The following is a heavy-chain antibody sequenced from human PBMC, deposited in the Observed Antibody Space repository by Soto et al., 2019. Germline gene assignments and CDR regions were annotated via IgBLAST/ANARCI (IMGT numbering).Heavy chain of an antibody. CDR2: IYYSGST. D-gene: IGHD2-2*01. J-gene: IGHJ3*02. CDR3: ARWFVAVPEALPTSAFDI. Sequence: PSETLSLTCTVSGGSISSGGYYWSWIRQHPGKGLEWIGYIYYSGSTYYIPSLKSRVTISVDTSKNQFSLKLSCVTAADTAVYYCARWFVAVPEALPTSAFDICGQGTMVTVSS. CDR1: GGSISSGGYY. V-gene: IGHV4-31*03.